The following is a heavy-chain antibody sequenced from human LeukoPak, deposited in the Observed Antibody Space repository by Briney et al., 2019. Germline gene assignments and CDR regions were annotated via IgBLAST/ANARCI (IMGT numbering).Heavy chain of an antibody. J-gene: IGHJ4*02. V-gene: IGHV5-51*01. Sequence: GESLKISFKGSGYSFTSYWIGWVRHMTGKGLEWMGIIYPGDSDTRYSPSFQGQVTISSDKSISTAYLQWSSLEASDTAIYYCARHVLAAAGTEPFDYWGQGTLVTVSS. D-gene: IGHD6-13*01. CDR1: GYSFTSYW. CDR2: IYPGDSDT. CDR3: ARHVLAAAGTEPFDY.